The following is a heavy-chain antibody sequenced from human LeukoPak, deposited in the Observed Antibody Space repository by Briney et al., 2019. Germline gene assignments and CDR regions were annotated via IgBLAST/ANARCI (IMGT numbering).Heavy chain of an antibody. V-gene: IGHV4-34*01. CDR2: INHSGST. CDR1: GGSFSGYY. Sequence: SSETLSLTCAVYGGSFSGYYWSWIRQPPGKGLEWIGEINHSGSTNYNPSLKSRVTISVETAKNQFSLKLSSVTAADTAVYYCARGLRHRMTTVTYGQKSYSQNWDRIYYFDYWGQGTLVTVSS. J-gene: IGHJ4*02. CDR3: ARGLRHRMTTVTYGQKSYSQNWDRIYYFDY. D-gene: IGHD4-17*01.